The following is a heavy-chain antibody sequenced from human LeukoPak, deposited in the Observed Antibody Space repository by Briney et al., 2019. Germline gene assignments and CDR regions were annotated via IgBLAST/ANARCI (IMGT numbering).Heavy chain of an antibody. CDR1: GGSISSYY. V-gene: IGHV4-59*01. D-gene: IGHD5-12*01. CDR3: ARVSGYDWESFYDY. CDR2: IYYSGST. Sequence: SETLSLTCTVSGGSISSYYWSWIRQPPGKGLEWIGYIYYSGSTNYNPSLKSRVTISVDTSKNQFSLKLNSVTAADTAVYHCARVSGYDWESFYDYWGQGTLVTVSS. J-gene: IGHJ4*02.